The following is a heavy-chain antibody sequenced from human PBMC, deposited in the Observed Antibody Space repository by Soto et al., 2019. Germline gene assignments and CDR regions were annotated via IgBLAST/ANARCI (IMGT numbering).Heavy chain of an antibody. CDR2: IYYSGST. D-gene: IGHD3-16*01. J-gene: IGHJ6*02. Sequence: SETLSLTCTVSGGSISSYYWSWIRQPPGKGLEWIGYIYYSGSTNYNPSLKSRVTISVDTSKNQFSLKLSSVTAADTAVYYCARDMRPGYGMDVWGQGTTVTVSS. V-gene: IGHV4-59*01. CDR1: GGSISSYY. CDR3: ARDMRPGYGMDV.